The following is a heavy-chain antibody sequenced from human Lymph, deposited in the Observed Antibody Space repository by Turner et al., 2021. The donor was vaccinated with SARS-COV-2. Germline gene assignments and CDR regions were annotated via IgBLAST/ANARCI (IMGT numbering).Heavy chain of an antibody. Sequence: EVQPVESGGGLVKPGGSLRLTCSASGVPFSSYSMNWVRQAAGKGLEWVSSISSSSTYIDYADSLKGRFTISRDNAKNSLYLQMNSLRAEDTAVYYCARGTYYYDSSVYSGTNWFDPWGQGTLVTVSS. J-gene: IGHJ5*02. CDR2: ISSSSTYI. CDR1: GVPFSSYS. D-gene: IGHD3-22*01. CDR3: ARGTYYYDSSVYSGTNWFDP. V-gene: IGHV3-21*01.